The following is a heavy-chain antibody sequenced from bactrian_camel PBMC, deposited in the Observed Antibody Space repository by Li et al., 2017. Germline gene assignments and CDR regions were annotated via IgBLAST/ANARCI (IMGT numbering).Heavy chain of an antibody. J-gene: IGHJ4*01. CDR2: IDRAGNP. CDR1: GYSVSQGY. CDR3: VRMAFGAWWD. V-gene: IGHV3S53*01. D-gene: IGHD7*01. Sequence: QVQLVESGGGSVQSGGSLRLSCAASGYSVSQGYMAWFRQAPGKEREGVAAIDRAGNPTYTYSVKDRFTISKDNDKNTLYLQMNSLDSEDTALYYCVRMAFGAWWDWGQGTQVTVS.